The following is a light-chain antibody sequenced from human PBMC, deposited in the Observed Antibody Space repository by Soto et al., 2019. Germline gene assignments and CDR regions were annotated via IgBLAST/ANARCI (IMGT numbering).Light chain of an antibody. Sequence: DIHMTQSPSTLSASVGDRVTITCRASQSISIWLAWYQQKPGKAPNLLIYKTSSLETGVPSRFRGSGWGKKFPPPIGGLRLDVLPSYYGKHGNFFPWRFGQGPRGEVK. CDR1: QSISIW. CDR2: KTS. J-gene: IGKJ1*01. V-gene: IGKV1-5*03. CDR3: KHGNFFPWR.